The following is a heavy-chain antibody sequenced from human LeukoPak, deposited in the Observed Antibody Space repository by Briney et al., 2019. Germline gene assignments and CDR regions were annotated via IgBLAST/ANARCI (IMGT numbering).Heavy chain of an antibody. D-gene: IGHD5-18*01. CDR1: GGTFSSYA. J-gene: IGHJ4*02. CDR2: IIPIFGTA. Sequence: SVKVSCKASGGTFSSYAISWVRQAPGQGLEWMGGIIPIFGTANYAQKFQGRVTITADKSTSTAYMELSSLRSEDTAVYYCARVNSYGDQYFDYWGQGTLVTVSS. V-gene: IGHV1-69*06. CDR3: ARVNSYGDQYFDY.